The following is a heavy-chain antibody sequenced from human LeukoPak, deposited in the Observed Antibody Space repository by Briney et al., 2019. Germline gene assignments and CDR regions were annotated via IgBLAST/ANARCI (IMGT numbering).Heavy chain of an antibody. CDR3: AKFPSTVPTNYFDY. V-gene: IGHV3-23*01. CDR2: ISGSGGST. D-gene: IGHD2-2*01. Sequence: SGGSLRLSCAASGFTFSSSCMSWVRQAPGKGLEWVSIISGSGGSTYYADSVKGRFTISRDNSKNTLYLQMNNLRAEDTAMYYCAKFPSTVPTNYFDYWGQGTLVTVSS. CDR1: GFTFSSSC. J-gene: IGHJ4*02.